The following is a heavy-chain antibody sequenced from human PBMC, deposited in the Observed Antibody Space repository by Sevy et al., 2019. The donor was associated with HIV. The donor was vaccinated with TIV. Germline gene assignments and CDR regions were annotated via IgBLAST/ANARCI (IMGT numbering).Heavy chain of an antibody. CDR3: TTVGFPHWGSEAFDI. D-gene: IGHD3-16*01. CDR2: MKSKIDGGTT. Sequence: GGSLRLSCAASGFTFSIIYMNWVRQSPGKGREWVGRMKSKIDGGTTDYAAPVKDRFTMSRDDSKNTLYLQMNSLEADDTAVYYCTTVGFPHWGSEAFDIWGQGTMVTVSS. J-gene: IGHJ3*02. CDR1: GFTFSIIY. V-gene: IGHV3-15*01.